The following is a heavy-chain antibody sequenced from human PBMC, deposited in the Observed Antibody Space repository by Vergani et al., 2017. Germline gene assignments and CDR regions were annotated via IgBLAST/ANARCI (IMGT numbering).Heavy chain of an antibody. D-gene: IGHD6-19*01. CDR3: AKDSYSGWSVGDY. J-gene: IGHJ4*02. Sequence: QVQLVESGGGVVQPGRSLRLSCAASGFTFSSYGMHWVRQAPGKGLEWVAVISYDGSNKYYADSVKGRFTISRDNSKNPLYLQMNSLRAEDTAVYYCAKDSYSGWSVGDYWGQGTLVTVSS. V-gene: IGHV3-30*18. CDR1: GFTFSSYG. CDR2: ISYDGSNK.